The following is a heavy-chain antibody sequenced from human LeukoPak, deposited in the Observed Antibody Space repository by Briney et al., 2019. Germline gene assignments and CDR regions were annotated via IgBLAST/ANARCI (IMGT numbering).Heavy chain of an antibody. CDR3: TPGCSGGSCKWFDP. D-gene: IGHD2-15*01. J-gene: IGHJ5*02. Sequence: HPGGSLRLSCAASGFTFSGSAMHCVRQASGKGLEWVGRIRSKANSYATAYAASVKGRFTISRDDSKNTAYLQMNSLKTEDTAVYYCTPGCSGGSCKWFDPWGQGTLVTVSS. CDR2: IRSKANSYAT. CDR1: GFTFSGSA. V-gene: IGHV3-73*01.